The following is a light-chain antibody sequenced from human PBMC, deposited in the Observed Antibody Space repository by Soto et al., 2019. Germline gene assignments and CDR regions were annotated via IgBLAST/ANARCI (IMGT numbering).Light chain of an antibody. CDR2: DAS. J-gene: IGKJ2*01. CDR3: QQYASSPYT. Sequence: EIVLTQSPGTLSLSPGERATLSCRASQSVSSSYVAWYQQKPGQSPRLLMSDASSRATGTPDRFSGSGSGTDFALTISRLEPEDFAVYYCQQYASSPYTFGQGTNLEIK. CDR1: QSVSSSY. V-gene: IGKV3-20*01.